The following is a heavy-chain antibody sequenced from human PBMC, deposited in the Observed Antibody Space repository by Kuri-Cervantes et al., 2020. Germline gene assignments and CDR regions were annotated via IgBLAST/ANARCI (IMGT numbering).Heavy chain of an antibody. Sequence: GESLKISCAASGFTFRRYAMHWVRQAPGKGLKYVSGISSNGGSTLYADSVKGRFTISRDNSKNTLYLQMGSLRGEDTAVYYCARDMGKKAAAGFDYWGQGTLVTVSS. CDR1: GFTFRRYA. D-gene: IGHD6-13*01. V-gene: IGHV3-64*02. CDR2: ISSNGGST. CDR3: ARDMGKKAAAGFDY. J-gene: IGHJ4*02.